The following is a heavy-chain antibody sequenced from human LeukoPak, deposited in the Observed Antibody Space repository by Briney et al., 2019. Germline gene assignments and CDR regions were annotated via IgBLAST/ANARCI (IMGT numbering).Heavy chain of an antibody. CDR1: GFSLFTYW. V-gene: IGHV3-7*01. J-gene: IGHJ3*02. Sequence: PGGSLRLSSAESGFSLFTYWMSGVRQALRGRVGWGAKLREDGGETYYVASVKGRFTIYRDNAKNSLYLQTNSLRDEDTAVYYCARPLGWRDAFDIWGQGTMATVSS. CDR2: LREDGGET. CDR3: ARPLGWRDAFDI. D-gene: IGHD7-27*01.